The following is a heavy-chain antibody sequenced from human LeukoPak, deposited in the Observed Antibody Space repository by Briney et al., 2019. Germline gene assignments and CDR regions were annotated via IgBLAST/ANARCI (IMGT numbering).Heavy chain of an antibody. V-gene: IGHV4-39*07. CDR2: IYYSGST. J-gene: IGHJ4*02. Sequence: SETLSLTCTVSGGSISTSSYYWGWIRQPPGKGLEGIGRIYYSGSTYYNPSLKSRVTISVDTSKNQFSLKLRSVTAADTAVYYCARGQYSSGPWGYWGQGTLVTVSS. D-gene: IGHD5-18*01. CDR3: ARGQYSSGPWGY. CDR1: GGSISTSSYY.